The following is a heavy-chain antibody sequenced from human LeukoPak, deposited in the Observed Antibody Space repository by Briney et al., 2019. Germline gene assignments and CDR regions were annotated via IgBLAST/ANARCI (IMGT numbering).Heavy chain of an antibody. CDR1: GFTFRTYG. CDR3: AKDRCSNGVGCYYYYMDV. V-gene: IGHV3-30*18. Sequence: GGSLRLSCAASGFTFRTYGMHWVRQVPGLGLEWVAAISHDESNKYYADSVKGRFTISRDNSKSSLYLQMNSLKAEDTAVYYCAKDRCSNGVGCYYYYMDVWGKGTTVTISS. D-gene: IGHD2-8*01. J-gene: IGHJ6*03. CDR2: ISHDESNK.